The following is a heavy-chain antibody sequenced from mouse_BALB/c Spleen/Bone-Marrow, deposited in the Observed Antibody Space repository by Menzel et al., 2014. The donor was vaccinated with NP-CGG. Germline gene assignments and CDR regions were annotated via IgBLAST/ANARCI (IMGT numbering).Heavy chain of an antibody. CDR1: GYTFTTYF. D-gene: IGHD2-14*01. CDR2: IYPGNINI. Sequence: VQLQQSGPELVKPGASMRISCKASGYTFTTYFIHWVKQRPGQGLEWIGWIYPGNINIKYNENFKDKVTLTADKSSNTAHSQFSSLTSEDSAVYFCARGDYYRSVMDYWGQGTSVTVSS. CDR3: ARGDYYRSVMDY. V-gene: IGHV1S56*01. J-gene: IGHJ4*01.